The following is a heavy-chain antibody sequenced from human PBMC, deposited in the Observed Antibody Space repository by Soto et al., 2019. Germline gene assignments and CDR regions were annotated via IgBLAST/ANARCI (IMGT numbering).Heavy chain of an antibody. J-gene: IGHJ4*02. D-gene: IGHD6-13*01. V-gene: IGHV3-30*18. CDR2: ISYDGSNK. Sequence: QVQLVESGGGVVQPGRSLRLSCAASGFTFSSYGMHWVRQAPGKGLEWVAVISYDGSNKYYADSVKGRFTISRDNSKNTLYLQMNSLRAEDTAVYYCAKGLKIAAAGTMGYWGQGTLVTVSS. CDR3: AKGLKIAAAGTMGY. CDR1: GFTFSSYG.